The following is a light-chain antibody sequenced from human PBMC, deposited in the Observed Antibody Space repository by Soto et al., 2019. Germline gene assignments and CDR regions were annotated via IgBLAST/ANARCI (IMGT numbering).Light chain of an antibody. CDR2: EVS. Sequence: QSVLTQPASVSGSPGQSITISCTGTSSDVGGYNYVSWYQQHPGKAPKLMIYEVSNRPSGVSNRFSGSKSGNTASLPISGFQAEDESDYYGSSYTTISTLEVFGGGTKLTVL. V-gene: IGLV2-14*01. J-gene: IGLJ3*02. CDR1: SSDVGGYNY. CDR3: SSYTTISTLEV.